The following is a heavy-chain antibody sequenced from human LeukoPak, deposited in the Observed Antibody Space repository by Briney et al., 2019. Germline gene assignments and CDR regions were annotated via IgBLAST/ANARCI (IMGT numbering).Heavy chain of an antibody. CDR2: INPNSGGT. CDR3: ASGYTYSSLDY. CDR1: GYTFNAYY. J-gene: IGHJ4*02. V-gene: IGHV1-2*02. Sequence: ASVKVSCKASGYTFNAYYMHWVRQAPGQGLEWMGWINPNSGGTNYAQKFQGRVTVTSDTSISTAYMELSSLRSDDTAVYYCASGYTYSSLDYWGQGTLVTVSS. D-gene: IGHD5-18*01.